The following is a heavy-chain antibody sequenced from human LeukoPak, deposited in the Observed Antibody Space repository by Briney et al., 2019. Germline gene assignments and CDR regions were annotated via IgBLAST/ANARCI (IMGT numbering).Heavy chain of an antibody. V-gene: IGHV3-21*01. J-gene: IGHJ4*02. Sequence: GGSLRLSCAASGFTFSSYSMNWVRQAPGKGLGWVSSISSSSSYIYYADSVRGRFTISRDNAKNSLYLHMNSLRAEDTAVYYCARDPTATYWGQGTLVTVSS. CDR1: GFTFSSYS. CDR2: ISSSSSYI. D-gene: IGHD2-15*01. CDR3: ARDPTATY.